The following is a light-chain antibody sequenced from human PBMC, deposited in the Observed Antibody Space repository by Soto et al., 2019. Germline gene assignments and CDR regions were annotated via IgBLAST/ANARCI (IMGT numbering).Light chain of an antibody. CDR2: QVS. J-gene: IGKJ1*01. CDR3: MQGAHWPWT. Sequence: DVVMTQSPLSLPVTLGQPASISCKSSQSPVYSDGITYLNWFHQRPGQSPRRLIYQVSNRDSGVPDRFSGSGSGTDFTLKISRVEAEDVGFYYCMQGAHWPWTFGQGTKVDIK. CDR1: QSPVYSDGITY. V-gene: IGKV2-30*01.